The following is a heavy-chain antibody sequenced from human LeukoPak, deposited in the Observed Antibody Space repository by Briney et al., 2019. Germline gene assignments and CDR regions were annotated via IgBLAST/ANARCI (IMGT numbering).Heavy chain of an antibody. CDR1: GFTFRSYA. V-gene: IGHV3-23*01. D-gene: IGHD4-17*01. CDR3: AKDQYGEAFDI. Sequence: GGSLRLSCAASGFTFRSYAMNWVRQAPGKGLEWVSAISGSGSATYYADSVKGRFTISRDNSKNTLYLQMNSLRAEDTAVYYCAKDQYGEAFDIWGPGTMVTFSS. J-gene: IGHJ3*02. CDR2: ISGSGSAT.